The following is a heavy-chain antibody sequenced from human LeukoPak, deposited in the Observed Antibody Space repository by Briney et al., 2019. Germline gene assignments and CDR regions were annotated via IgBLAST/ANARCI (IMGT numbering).Heavy chain of an antibody. CDR2: IYYSGST. V-gene: IGHV4-59*01. J-gene: IGHJ5*02. Sequence: SETLSLTCTVSGGSISSYYWSWIRQPPGKGLEWIGYIYYSGSTNYNPSLKSRVTISVDTSKNQFSLRLNSVTAADTAVYYCARSRAFNSGAFDPWGQGSLDTVSS. CDR1: GGSISSYY. D-gene: IGHD1-26*01. CDR3: ARSRAFNSGAFDP.